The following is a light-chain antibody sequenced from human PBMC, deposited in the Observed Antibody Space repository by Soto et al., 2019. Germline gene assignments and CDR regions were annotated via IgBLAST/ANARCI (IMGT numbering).Light chain of an antibody. CDR2: GNS. CDR1: SSNIGAGYE. Sequence: QSVLTQPPSVSGAPGQRVTISCTGSSSNIGAGYEVHWYQQLPGTAPKLLIYGNSNRPSGVPDRFSGSNSGTSASLAITGLQAEDEADYYCQSYANSLSGSVFGGGTKLTVL. CDR3: QSYANSLSGSV. V-gene: IGLV1-40*01. J-gene: IGLJ2*01.